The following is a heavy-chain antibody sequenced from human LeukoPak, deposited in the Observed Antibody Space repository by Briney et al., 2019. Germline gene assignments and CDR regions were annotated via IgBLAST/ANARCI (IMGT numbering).Heavy chain of an antibody. CDR1: GFTFGSYG. Sequence: PGGSLRLSCAASGFTFGSYGMHWVRQAPGKGLEGVAVISYDGSNKYYADSVKGRFTISRDNSKNTLYLQMNSLRAEDTAVYYCAKGSRQAAAGRNEPLDYWGQGTLVTVSS. CDR3: AKGSRQAAAGRNEPLDY. J-gene: IGHJ4*02. CDR2: ISYDGSNK. D-gene: IGHD6-13*01. V-gene: IGHV3-30*18.